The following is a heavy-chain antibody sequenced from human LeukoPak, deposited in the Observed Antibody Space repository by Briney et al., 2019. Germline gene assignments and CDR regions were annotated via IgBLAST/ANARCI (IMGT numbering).Heavy chain of an antibody. Sequence: ASVKVSCKASVYTLTNYGISWVRQAPGQGLEWMGWISTYNGNTNYAQKLQGRVTMTTDTSTRTAYMELRSLRSDDTAVYYCATYSYAYGMDVWGQGTTVTVSS. CDR3: ATYSYAYGMDV. J-gene: IGHJ6*02. CDR2: ISTYNGNT. V-gene: IGHV1-18*01. D-gene: IGHD5-18*01. CDR1: VYTLTNYG.